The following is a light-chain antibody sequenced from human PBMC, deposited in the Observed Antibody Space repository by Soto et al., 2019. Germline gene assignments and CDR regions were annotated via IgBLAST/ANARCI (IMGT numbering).Light chain of an antibody. Sequence: DIKLTQSPSFLFASVGDRVTITCRASQDVGHFLAWYQQKPGKAPKLLMYAATTLQNEVPARFRGGGSGTEFTLTITSLQPEDYATYYCQQLDSYLSFTFGGGTKVEIK. CDR3: QQLDSYLSFT. V-gene: IGKV1-9*01. CDR2: AAT. CDR1: QDVGHF. J-gene: IGKJ4*01.